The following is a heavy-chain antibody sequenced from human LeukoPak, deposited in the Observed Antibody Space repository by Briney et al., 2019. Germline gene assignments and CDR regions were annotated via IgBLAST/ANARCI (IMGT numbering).Heavy chain of an antibody. J-gene: IGHJ4*02. CDR2: ISVYNGDT. V-gene: IGHV1-18*01. D-gene: IGHD2-2*01. CDR1: GYTFNIYG. CDR3: ARDSVACISNSCYLPDY. Sequence: ASVKVSFKASGYTFNIYGISWVRQAPGQGLEWMGWISVYNGDTKYAQKLQGRVTMTIDTSTSTVYMEVRSLRSDDTAVYYCARDSVACISNSCYLPDYWGQGTLVTVSS.